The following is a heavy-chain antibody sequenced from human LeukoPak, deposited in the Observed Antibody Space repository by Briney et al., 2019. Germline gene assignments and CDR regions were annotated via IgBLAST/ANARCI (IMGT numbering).Heavy chain of an antibody. J-gene: IGHJ4*02. CDR3: ARTLVGFSYGKIDY. CDR2: ITDSSSK. V-gene: IGHV3-21*01. CDR1: GFTFSSYS. Sequence: PGGSLRLSCAASGFTFSSYSMNRVRQAPGKGLEWVSSITDSSSKYYADSVKGRFTISRDNARNSLYLQMDSLRAEDTTVYYCARTLVGFSYGKIDYWGQGTLVTVSS. D-gene: IGHD5-18*01.